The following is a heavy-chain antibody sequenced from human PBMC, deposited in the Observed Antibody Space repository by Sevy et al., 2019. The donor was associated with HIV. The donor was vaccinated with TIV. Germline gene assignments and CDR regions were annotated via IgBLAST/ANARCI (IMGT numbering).Heavy chain of an antibody. CDR2: ISSSGSTI. J-gene: IGHJ3*02. D-gene: IGHD1-26*01. CDR1: GFTFSDYS. Sequence: GGSLRLSCAASGFTFSDYSMSWIRQAPGKGLEWLSYISSSGSTIYYADSAKGRFTISRDNAKHSLYLQMNSLRAEDTAVYYCARDFRSGSYSIDAFDIWGQGTKVTVSS. V-gene: IGHV3-11*01. CDR3: ARDFRSGSYSIDAFDI.